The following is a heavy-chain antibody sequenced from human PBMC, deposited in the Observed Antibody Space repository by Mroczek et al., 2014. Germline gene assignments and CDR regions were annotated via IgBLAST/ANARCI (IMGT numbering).Heavy chain of an antibody. V-gene: IGHV4-31*03. J-gene: IGHJ3*02. CDR1: GGSISSGGYY. CDR2: IYYSGST. Sequence: QVQLVESGPGLVKPSQTLSLTCTVSGGSISSGGYYWSWIRQHPGKGLEWIGYIYYSGSTYYNPSLKSRVTISVDTSKNQFSLKLSSVTAADTAVYYCARDSHVVPAGYAPSHAAFDIWGQGTMVTVSS. CDR3: ARDSHVVPAGYAPSHAAFDI. D-gene: IGHD2-2*01.